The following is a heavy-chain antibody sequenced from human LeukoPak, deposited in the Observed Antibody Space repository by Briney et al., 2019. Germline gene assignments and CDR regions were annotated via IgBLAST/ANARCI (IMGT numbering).Heavy chain of an antibody. CDR3: ARDSSGYFDAFDI. CDR1: GYTFTSYY. Sequence: ASVKVSCKASGYTFTSYYMHWVRQAPGQGLEWMGIINPSGGSTSYAQKFQGRVTMTRDMSTSTVYMELGSLRSEDTAVYYCARDSSGYFDAFDIWGQGTMVTVSS. J-gene: IGHJ3*02. CDR2: INPSGGST. V-gene: IGHV1-46*01. D-gene: IGHD3-22*01.